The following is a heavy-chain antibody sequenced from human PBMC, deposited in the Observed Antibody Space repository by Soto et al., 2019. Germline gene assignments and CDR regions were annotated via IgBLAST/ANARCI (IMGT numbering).Heavy chain of an antibody. J-gene: IGHJ4*01. D-gene: IGHD3-10*01. CDR1: GFTFSTYD. CDR3: ARVLNWFGTFFDS. CDR2: ISKSGSTI. Sequence: GGSLRLSCAASGFTFSTYDMIWVRQAPGKGLEWLSYISKSGSTIYYADSIKGRFTISRDYAKESLSLQMNSLTVEDTAVYYCARVLNWFGTFFDSWGHGTLVTVSS. V-gene: IGHV3-48*03.